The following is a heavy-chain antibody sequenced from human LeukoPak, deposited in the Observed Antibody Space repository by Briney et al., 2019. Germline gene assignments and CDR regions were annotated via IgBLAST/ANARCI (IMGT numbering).Heavy chain of an antibody. V-gene: IGHV4-59*08. CDR1: GASLSSHH. J-gene: IGHJ4*02. CDR2: IHYTGTI. D-gene: IGHD3-10*01. Sequence: SETLSLTCAVSGASLSSHHLGWFRQPPGKGLQWIGDIHYTGTIRYNPSLKSRIIISLDTSNSQFYLNLRSLTAADTAVYSCARVPGRSPDFWSPGTLVTVSS. CDR3: ARVPGRSPDF.